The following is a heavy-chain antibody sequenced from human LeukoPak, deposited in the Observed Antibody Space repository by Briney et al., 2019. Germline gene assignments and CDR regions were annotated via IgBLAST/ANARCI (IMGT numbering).Heavy chain of an antibody. D-gene: IGHD2-15*01. J-gene: IGHJ4*02. CDR2: ISYDGSNK. CDR3: AKDRGSSAPYFDY. CDR1: GFTFSSYG. V-gene: IGHV3-30*18. Sequence: GGSLRLSCAASGFTFSSYGMHWVRQAPGEGLEWVAVISYDGSNKYYADSVKGRFTISRDNSKNTLYLQMNSLRAEDTAVYYCAKDRGSSAPYFDYWGQGTLVTVSS.